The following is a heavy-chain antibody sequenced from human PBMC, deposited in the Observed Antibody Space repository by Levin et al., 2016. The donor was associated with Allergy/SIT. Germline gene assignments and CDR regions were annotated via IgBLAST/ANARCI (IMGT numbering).Heavy chain of an antibody. J-gene: IGHJ4*02. CDR2: INHSGST. CDR3: ARGYFDY. Sequence: GSLRLSCAVSGGSISSSNWWSWVRQPPGKGLEWIGEINHSGSTNYNPSLKSRVTISVDTSKNQFSLKLSSVTAADTAVYYCARGYFDYWGQGTLVTVSS. V-gene: IGHV4-4*02. CDR1: GGSISSSNW.